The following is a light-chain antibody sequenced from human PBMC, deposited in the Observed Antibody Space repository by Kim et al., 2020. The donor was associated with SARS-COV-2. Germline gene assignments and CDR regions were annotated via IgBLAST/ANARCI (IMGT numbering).Light chain of an antibody. CDR1: QSVSSSY. V-gene: IGKV3-20*01. Sequence: PGERATLSCRASQSVSSSYLAWYQQKPGQAPRLLIYGASSRATGIPDRFSGSGSGTDFTLTISRLEPEDFAVYYCQQYGTSPRTFGQGTKV. CDR2: GAS. CDR3: QQYGTSPRT. J-gene: IGKJ1*01.